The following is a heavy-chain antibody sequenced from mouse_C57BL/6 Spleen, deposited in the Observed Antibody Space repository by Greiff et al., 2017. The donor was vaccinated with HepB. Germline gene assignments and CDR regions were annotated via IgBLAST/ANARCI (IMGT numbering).Heavy chain of an antibody. J-gene: IGHJ2*01. CDR3: AREGYGYFDY. CDR1: GYAFSSYW. CDR2: IYPGDGDT. D-gene: IGHD3-1*01. Sequence: QVQLKESGAELVKPGASVKISCKASGYAFSSYWMNWVKQRPGKGLEWIGQIYPGDGDTNYNGKFKGKATLTADKSSSTAYMQLSSLTSEDSAVYFCAREGYGYFDYWGQGTTLTVSS. V-gene: IGHV1-80*01.